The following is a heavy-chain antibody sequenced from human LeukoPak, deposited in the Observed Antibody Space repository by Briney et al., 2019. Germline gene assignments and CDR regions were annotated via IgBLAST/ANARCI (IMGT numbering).Heavy chain of an antibody. J-gene: IGHJ6*02. V-gene: IGHV4-59*01. CDR1: GGSISSYY. Sequence: SETLSLTCTVSGGSISSYYWSWIRQPPGEGLEWIGYIYYSGSTNYNPSLKSRVTISVDTSKNQFSLKLSSVTAADTAVYYCARVVGYCSSTSCYYYGMDVWGQGTTVTVSS. D-gene: IGHD2-2*01. CDR2: IYYSGST. CDR3: ARVVGYCSSTSCYYYGMDV.